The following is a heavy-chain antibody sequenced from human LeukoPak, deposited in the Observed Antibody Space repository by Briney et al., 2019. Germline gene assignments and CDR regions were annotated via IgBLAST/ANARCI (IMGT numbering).Heavy chain of an antibody. V-gene: IGHV3-21*01. CDR2: ISYSSAYI. CDR3: ARDCSGGSCYWNYFFDY. J-gene: IGHJ4*02. CDR1: GFTFSSSS. D-gene: IGHD2-15*01. Sequence: GGSLRLSCAASGFTFSSSSMNWVRQAPGKGLEWVSSISYSSAYIYYADSVKGRFTISRDNAKKSLYLQVNSLRAEDTAVYYCARDCSGGSCYWNYFFDYWGQGTLVTVSS.